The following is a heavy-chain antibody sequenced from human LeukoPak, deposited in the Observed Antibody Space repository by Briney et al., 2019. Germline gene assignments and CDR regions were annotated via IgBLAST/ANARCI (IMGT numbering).Heavy chain of an antibody. D-gene: IGHD3-9*01. Sequence: ASVKVSCKASGYTFTTAGIHWVRQAPGQRPEWMGWINTDTGNTKFSQKFQDRVTITKDTSASIVYMELNSLRSEDTAVYYCARIPRNWFFDYWGQGTLVTVSS. V-gene: IGHV1-3*04. CDR2: INTDTGNT. CDR3: ARIPRNWFFDY. CDR1: GYTFTTAG. J-gene: IGHJ4*02.